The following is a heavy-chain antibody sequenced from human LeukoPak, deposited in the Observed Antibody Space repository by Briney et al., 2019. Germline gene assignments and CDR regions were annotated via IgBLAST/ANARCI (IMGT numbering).Heavy chain of an antibody. CDR1: GGSISSSSYY. J-gene: IGHJ4*02. CDR3: ARGGNTAMVISY. Sequence: SETLSLTCTVSGGSISSSSYYWGWIRQPPGKGLEWIGSIYYSGSTYYNPSLKSRVTISVDTSKNQFSLKLSSVTAADTAVYYCARGGNTAMVISYWGQGTLVTVSS. CDR2: IYYSGST. V-gene: IGHV4-39*07. D-gene: IGHD5-18*01.